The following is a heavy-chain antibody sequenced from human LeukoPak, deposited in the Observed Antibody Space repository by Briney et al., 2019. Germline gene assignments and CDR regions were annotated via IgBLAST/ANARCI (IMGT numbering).Heavy chain of an antibody. Sequence: KPSETPSLTCTVSGGSISSYYWKWIREPPGKGLEWIGYIYYSGSTNYNPSLKSRVTISVDTSKNQFSLKLSSVTAADTAVYYCARGGRTKGPDYWGQGTLVTVSS. CDR3: ARGGRTKGPDY. J-gene: IGHJ4*02. V-gene: IGHV4-59*01. CDR1: GGSISSYY. D-gene: IGHD1-14*01. CDR2: IYYSGST.